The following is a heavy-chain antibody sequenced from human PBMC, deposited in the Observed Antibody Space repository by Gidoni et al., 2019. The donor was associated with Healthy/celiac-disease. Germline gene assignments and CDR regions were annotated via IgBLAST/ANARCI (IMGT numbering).Heavy chain of an antibody. J-gene: IGHJ4*01. V-gene: IGHV3-23*01. Sequence: KGPSTISRDNSKNTLYLQMNSLRAEDTAVYYCAKDNYDSSGYPYWGHGNLITVSS. CDR3: AKDNYDSSGYPY. D-gene: IGHD3-22*01.